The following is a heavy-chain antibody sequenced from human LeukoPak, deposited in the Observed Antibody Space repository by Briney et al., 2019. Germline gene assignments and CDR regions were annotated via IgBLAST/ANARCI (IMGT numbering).Heavy chain of an antibody. J-gene: IGHJ4*02. V-gene: IGHV3-48*03. D-gene: IGHD6-19*01. CDR2: ISSSGSTI. CDR1: GFTFSSYE. CDR3: ARFRYSSGRYFDY. Sequence: GGSLRLSCAASGFTFSSYEMNWVRQAPGKGLEWVSYISSSGSTIYYADSVKGRFTISRDNAKNSLYLQMSSLRAEDTAVYYCARFRYSSGRYFDYWGQGTLVTVSS.